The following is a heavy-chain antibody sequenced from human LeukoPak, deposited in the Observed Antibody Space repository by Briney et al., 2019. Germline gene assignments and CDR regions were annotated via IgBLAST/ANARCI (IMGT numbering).Heavy chain of an antibody. CDR2: IGYDESKK. V-gene: IGHV3-30*02. Sequence: GGSLRLSCEASGFTFNNFGMHWVRQAPGKGLEWVAFIGYDESKKYYAEPVKGRFTISRDDSKNTLYLQMNSLRAEDTAIYYCAKDMTGLRDYWGQGTLVTVPS. D-gene: IGHD3-16*01. J-gene: IGHJ4*02. CDR1: GFTFNNFG. CDR3: AKDMTGLRDY.